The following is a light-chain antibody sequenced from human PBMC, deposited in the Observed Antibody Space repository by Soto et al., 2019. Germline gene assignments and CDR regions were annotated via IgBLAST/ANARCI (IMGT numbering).Light chain of an antibody. V-gene: IGKV3-20*01. CDR2: GAS. J-gene: IGKJ4*01. CDR3: QQYGSSPLT. Sequence: IVLTHSPATLSLSPVERATLSFRSSQSVSSSYLAWYQQKPGQAPRLLIYGASSRATGIPDRFRGSGSGTDFSLTISRLEPEDFAVYYCQQYGSSPLTFGGGTKVDIK. CDR1: QSVSSSY.